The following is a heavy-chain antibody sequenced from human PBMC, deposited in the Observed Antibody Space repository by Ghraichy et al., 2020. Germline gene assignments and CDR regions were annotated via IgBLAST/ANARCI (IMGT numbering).Heavy chain of an antibody. J-gene: IGHJ6*02. D-gene: IGHD1-26*01. CDR3: ARDRSRYTGSYYYYYGIDV. Sequence: GSLRLSCTVSGYSISSGYYWGWIRQSPGKGLEWIGSIHYSGSTYNNPSLKSRVIISVDTAKNQVFLKVNSVTAADTAVYHCARDRSRYTGSYYYYYGIDVWGQGTTVTVSS. CDR2: IHYSGST. CDR1: GYSISSGYY. V-gene: IGHV4-38-2*02.